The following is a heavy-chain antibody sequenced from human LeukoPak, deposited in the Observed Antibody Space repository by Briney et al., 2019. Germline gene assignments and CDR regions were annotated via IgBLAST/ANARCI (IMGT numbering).Heavy chain of an antibody. CDR1: GFTFSTYG. Sequence: GGSLRLSCAASGFTFSTYGMGWVRQAPGKGPEWVAAISTNGHNAYYPDSVKGRFTISRDNSENTLYLQMNTLRAGDTAVYYCAKGHTGYFFTIDYWGQGTLVTVS. D-gene: IGHD5-18*01. V-gene: IGHV3-23*01. J-gene: IGHJ4*02. CDR3: AKGHTGYFFTIDY. CDR2: ISTNGHNA.